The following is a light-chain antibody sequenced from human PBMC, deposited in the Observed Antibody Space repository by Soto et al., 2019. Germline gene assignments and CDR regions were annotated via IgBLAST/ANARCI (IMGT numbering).Light chain of an antibody. CDR2: AAS. Sequence: DIQMTQSPTSLSASVGDRVSITCRASESINIYLNWYQKKSVEAPKLLIYAASSLQSGVPSRFSGSGACTGFTLTIGSLQPEDFATFYCQHTYSTPGTVCQGTKLEIK. V-gene: IGKV1-39*01. CDR1: ESINIY. CDR3: QHTYSTPGT. J-gene: IGKJ1*01.